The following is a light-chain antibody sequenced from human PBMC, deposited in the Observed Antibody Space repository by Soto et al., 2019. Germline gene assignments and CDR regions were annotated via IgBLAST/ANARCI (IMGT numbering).Light chain of an antibody. CDR3: CSYTSSTIYV. Sequence: QSALTQPASVSGSPGQSIAISCTGTSSDVGGYNYVSWYQQHPGKAPKLMIYDVTSRPSGVSDRFSGSKSGTTASLTISGLQAEDEADYYCCSYTSSTIYVFGTGTKLPVL. CDR2: DVT. J-gene: IGLJ1*01. V-gene: IGLV2-14*03. CDR1: SSDVGGYNY.